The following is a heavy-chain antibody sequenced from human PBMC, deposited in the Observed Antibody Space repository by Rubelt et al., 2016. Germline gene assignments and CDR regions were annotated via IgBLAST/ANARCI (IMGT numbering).Heavy chain of an antibody. J-gene: IGHJ4*02. Sequence: QVQLVQSGAEVKKPRSSVKVSCKASGGTFSSYGISWVRQAPGQGLEWMGGIIPIMGLTNYAQSLQGRLTITADESTNTAYMELTSLRSDDTAVYYCATSTENDFDYWGQGTLVTVSS. CDR3: ATSTENDFDY. CDR2: IIPIMGLT. CDR1: GGTFSSYG. V-gene: IGHV1-69*01.